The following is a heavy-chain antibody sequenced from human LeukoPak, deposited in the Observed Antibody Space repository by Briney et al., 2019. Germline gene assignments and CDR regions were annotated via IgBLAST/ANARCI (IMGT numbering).Heavy chain of an antibody. J-gene: IGHJ2*01. CDR2: IKQDETEK. CDR1: GLNFRSFW. CDR3: ARGFYFSMTELYYLDL. Sequence: GGSLRLSCAVSGLNFRSFWMSWVRQAPGKGLEWVANIKQDETEKFYVDSVKGRFTISRDNAKNSLYLQMNSLRVEDSAMYYCARGFYFSMTELYYLDLWGRGALVTVSS. V-gene: IGHV3-7*04. D-gene: IGHD2-15*01.